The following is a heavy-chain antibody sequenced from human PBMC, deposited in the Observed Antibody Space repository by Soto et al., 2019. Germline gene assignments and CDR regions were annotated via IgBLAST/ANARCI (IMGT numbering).Heavy chain of an antibody. CDR3: ARERHYYYDSSGYYYGYFQH. V-gene: IGHV4-34*01. CDR2: INHSGST. D-gene: IGHD3-22*01. J-gene: IGHJ1*01. Sequence: PSETLSLTCAVYGGSFSGYYWSWIRQPPGKGLEWIGEINHSGSTNYNPSLKSRVTISVDTSKNQFSRKLSSVTAADTAVYYCARERHYYYDSSGYYYGYFQHWGQGTLVT. CDR1: GGSFSGYY.